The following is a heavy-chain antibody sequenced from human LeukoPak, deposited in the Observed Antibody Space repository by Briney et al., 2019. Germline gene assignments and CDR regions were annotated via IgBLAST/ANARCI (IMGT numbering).Heavy chain of an antibody. CDR1: GFTFSSYK. V-gene: IGHV3-7*01. Sequence: GGSLRLSCAASGFTFSSYKMSWVRQAPGKGLEWVANIKQDGSEKYYVDSVKGRSPISRDNAKNSLYLQMNSLRVEDTAVYYCARTPRGDPNYYYYYGMDVWGQGTTVTVSS. CDR2: IKQDGSEK. J-gene: IGHJ6*02. D-gene: IGHD2-21*02. CDR3: ARTPRGDPNYYYYYGMDV.